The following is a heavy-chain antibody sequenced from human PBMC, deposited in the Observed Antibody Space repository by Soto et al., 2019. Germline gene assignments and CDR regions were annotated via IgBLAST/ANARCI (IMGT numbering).Heavy chain of an antibody. CDR3: AKDTLYYDFWSGYYPPGMDV. J-gene: IGHJ6*02. Sequence: RRLSCAASGFTFSSYGMHWVRQAPGKGLEWVAVISYDGSNKYYADSVKGRFTISRDNSKNTLYLQMNSLRAEDTAVYYCAKDTLYYDFWSGYYPPGMDVWGQGTTVTVS. CDR1: GFTFSSYG. V-gene: IGHV3-30*18. D-gene: IGHD3-3*01. CDR2: ISYDGSNK.